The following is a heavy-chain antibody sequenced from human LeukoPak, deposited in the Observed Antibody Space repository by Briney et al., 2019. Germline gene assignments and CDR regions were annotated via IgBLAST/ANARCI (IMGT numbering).Heavy chain of an antibody. CDR1: GYTFTSYS. CDR3: AVREMATITDY. V-gene: IGHV1-18*01. J-gene: IGHJ4*02. D-gene: IGHD5-24*01. Sequence: ASVKVSCKASGYTFTSYSISWVRQAPGQGLEWMGWISAYNGNTNYAQKLQGRVTMTTDTSTSTAYMELRSLRSDDTAVYYCAVREMATITDYWGQGTLVTVSS. CDR2: ISAYNGNT.